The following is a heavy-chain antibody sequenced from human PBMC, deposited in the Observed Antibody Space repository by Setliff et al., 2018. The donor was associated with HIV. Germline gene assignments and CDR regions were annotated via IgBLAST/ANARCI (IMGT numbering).Heavy chain of an antibody. D-gene: IGHD1-1*01. CDR1: GFTFSTFG. CDR3: ASARIPTGGTSTSFDY. J-gene: IGHJ4*02. V-gene: IGHV3-30*01. Sequence: GGSLRLSCVASGFTFSTFGMYWVRQAPAKGLEWVSAISYDGRTTHYADSVMGSFTVSRDNSKNTLYLQVNGLRPDDTGVYYCASARIPTGGTSTSFDYWGQGTQVTVSS. CDR2: ISYDGRTT.